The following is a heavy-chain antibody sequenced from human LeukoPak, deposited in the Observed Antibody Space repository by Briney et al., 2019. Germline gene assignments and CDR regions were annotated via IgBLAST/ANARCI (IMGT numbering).Heavy chain of an antibody. CDR2: IRHDGSYQ. Sequence: GGSLRLSCAAFGFTFSSYGMHWVRQTPGKGLEWVAFIRHDGSYQQYADSVKGRFTVSRDNSKDMVYLQMNSLRTEDTAVYYCAKNRDSGDYPRDFDFWGQGTLVTVSS. J-gene: IGHJ4*02. CDR3: AKNRDSGDYPRDFDF. D-gene: IGHD3-22*01. V-gene: IGHV3-30*02. CDR1: GFTFSSYG.